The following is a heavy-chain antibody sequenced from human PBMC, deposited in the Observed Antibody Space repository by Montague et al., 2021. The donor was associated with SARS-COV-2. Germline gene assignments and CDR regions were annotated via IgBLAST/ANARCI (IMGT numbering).Heavy chain of an antibody. CDR3: ARGRIDVNMIVVVVAGASFFMDV. D-gene: IGHD3-22*01. Sequence: SETLSLTCAVYGGSFSGYHWTWIRQSPGKGLEWIGDINTSGSTNXNPSLKSRITISGDTSKNQFSLKLTSVTAADTAVYYCARGRIDVNMIVVVVAGASFFMDVWGQGTTVTVSS. V-gene: IGHV4-34*01. J-gene: IGHJ6*02. CDR2: INTSGST. CDR1: GGSFSGYH.